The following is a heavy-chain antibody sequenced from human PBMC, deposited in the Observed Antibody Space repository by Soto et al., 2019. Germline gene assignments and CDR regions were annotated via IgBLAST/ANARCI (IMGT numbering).Heavy chain of an antibody. CDR2: ISYDGSNK. CDR3: AKSAGSNAYYPNDY. V-gene: IGHV3-30*18. J-gene: IGHJ4*02. D-gene: IGHD3-16*01. CDR1: GFTFSSYG. Sequence: GGSLRLSCAASGFTFSSYGMHWVRQAPGKGLEWVAVISYDGSNKYYADSVKGRFTISRDNSKNTLYLQMNSLRAEDAAVYYCAKSAGSNAYYPNDYWGQGTLVTVS.